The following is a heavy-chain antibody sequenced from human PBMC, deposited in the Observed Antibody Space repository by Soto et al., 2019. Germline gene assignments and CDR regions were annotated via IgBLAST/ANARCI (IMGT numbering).Heavy chain of an antibody. Sequence: EVQLVESGGGLVQPGGSLRLSCAASGFTFSDYWMTWVRQAPGKGLEWVANIKKDGSDKYYVDSVKGRFAISRDNAKESLYLQMDSLRAEDTAVYYCVRGTSSLYNTAWSTAFDSWGQGTMVTVS. D-gene: IGHD1-1*01. V-gene: IGHV3-7*04. CDR1: GFTFSDYW. CDR3: VRGTSSLYNTAWSTAFDS. CDR2: IKKDGSDK. J-gene: IGHJ3*01.